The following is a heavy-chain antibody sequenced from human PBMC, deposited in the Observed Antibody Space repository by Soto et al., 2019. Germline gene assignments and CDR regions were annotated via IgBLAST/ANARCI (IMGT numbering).Heavy chain of an antibody. CDR2: IYYSGST. J-gene: IGHJ6*03. D-gene: IGHD2-15*01. Sequence: PSETLSLTCTVSGGSISSYYWSWIRQPPGKGLEWIGFIYYSGSTNYNPSLKSRVTISVDTSKNQFSLKLSSVAAADTAVYYCAGVTPGDCSGGSCYPPLYYYYMDVWGKGTTVTVSS. CDR3: AGVTPGDCSGGSCYPPLYYYYMDV. V-gene: IGHV4-59*01. CDR1: GGSISSYY.